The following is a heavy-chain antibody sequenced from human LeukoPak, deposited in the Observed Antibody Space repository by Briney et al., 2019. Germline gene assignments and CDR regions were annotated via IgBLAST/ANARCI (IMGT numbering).Heavy chain of an antibody. CDR3: ARAAGYFDY. CDR2: IYYSGST. J-gene: IGHJ4*02. Sequence: LRLSCAASGFTFSSYSMNWIRQPPGKGLEWIGSIYYSGSTYYNPSLKSRVTISVDTSKNQFSLKLSSVTAADTAVYYCARAAGYFDYWGQGTLVTVSS. CDR1: GFTFSSYS. V-gene: IGHV4-39*07.